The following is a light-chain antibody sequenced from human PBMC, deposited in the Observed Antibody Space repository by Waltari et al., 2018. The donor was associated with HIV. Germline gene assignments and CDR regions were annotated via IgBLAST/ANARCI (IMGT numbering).Light chain of an antibody. Sequence: EIVLTQSPATLSVSPGERATLSCRASPSVSTNLAWYQQTPGQAPRLLIYGAFTRATGIPTRFRGRGSGTEFTLTISSLQSEDFAVYYCQQYLNWPPWTFGQGTKVDLK. V-gene: IGKV3-15*01. J-gene: IGKJ1*01. CDR1: PSVSTN. CDR2: GAF. CDR3: QQYLNWPPWT.